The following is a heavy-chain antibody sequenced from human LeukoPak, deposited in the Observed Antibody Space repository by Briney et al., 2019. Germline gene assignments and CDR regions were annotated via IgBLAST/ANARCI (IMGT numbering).Heavy chain of an antibody. CDR2: IKQDGSEK. CDR3: ARVGYSYGPPRYFDY. J-gene: IGHJ4*02. V-gene: IGHV3-7*01. Sequence: SGGSLRLSCAASGFTFSSYWMSWVRQAPGKGLEWVANIKQDGSEKYYVDSVKGRFTISRDNAKNSLYLQMNSLSAEDTAVYYCARVGYSYGPPRYFDYWGQGTLVTVSS. D-gene: IGHD5-18*01. CDR1: GFTFSSYW.